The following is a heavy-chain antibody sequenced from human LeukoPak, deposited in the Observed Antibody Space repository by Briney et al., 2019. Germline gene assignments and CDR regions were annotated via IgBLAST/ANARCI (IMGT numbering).Heavy chain of an antibody. CDR3: ARVALGGIAVAGRFDY. V-gene: IGHV1-18*01. CDR2: ISAYNGNT. CDR1: GYTFTSYG. D-gene: IGHD6-19*01. J-gene: IGHJ4*02. Sequence: ASVKVSCKASGYTFTSYGISWVRQAPGQGLEWMGWISAYNGNTNYAQKLQGRVTMTTDTSTSTAYMELRSLRSDDTAVYYCARVALGGIAVAGRFDYWGQGTLVTVSS.